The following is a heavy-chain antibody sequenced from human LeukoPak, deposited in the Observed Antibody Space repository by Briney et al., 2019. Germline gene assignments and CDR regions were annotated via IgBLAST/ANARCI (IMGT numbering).Heavy chain of an antibody. D-gene: IGHD3-3*01. CDR3: ASQPITIFGVAPFDP. CDR1: GGSISSYY. Sequence: PSETLSLTCTVSGGSISSYYWSWIRQPPGRGLEWIGYIYYGGSTNYNPSLKSRVTISVDTSKNQFSLKLSSVTAADTAVYYCASQPITIFGVAPFDPWGQGTLVTVSS. J-gene: IGHJ5*02. CDR2: IYYGGST. V-gene: IGHV4-59*12.